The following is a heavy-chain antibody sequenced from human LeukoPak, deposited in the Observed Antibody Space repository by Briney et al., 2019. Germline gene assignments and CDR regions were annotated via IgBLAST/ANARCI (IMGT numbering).Heavy chain of an antibody. Sequence: SETLSLTCTVSGGSISSSSQNWAWIRQPPGKGLEYIGIISYSGSTYYNPSLKSRVTISLDTSKNQFSLKVTSVTAADTAVYYCARRITGTTSDSFDYWGQGNVVTVSS. V-gene: IGHV4-39*01. J-gene: IGHJ4*02. D-gene: IGHD1-20*01. CDR2: ISYSGST. CDR1: GGSISSSSQN. CDR3: ARRITGTTSDSFDY.